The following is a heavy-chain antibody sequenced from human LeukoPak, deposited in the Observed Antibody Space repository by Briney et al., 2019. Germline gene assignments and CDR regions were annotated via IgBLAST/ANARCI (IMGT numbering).Heavy chain of an antibody. D-gene: IGHD3-16*01. J-gene: IGHJ4*02. CDR3: ARGGPIGDFDY. V-gene: IGHV3-53*01. CDR2: IYSGGST. CDR1: GFTFSSYA. Sequence: GGSLRLSCAASGFTFSSYAMSWVRQAPGKGLEWVSVIYSGGSTYYADSVKGRFTISRDNSKNTLYLQMNSLRAEDTAVYYCARGGPIGDFDYWGQGTLVTVSS.